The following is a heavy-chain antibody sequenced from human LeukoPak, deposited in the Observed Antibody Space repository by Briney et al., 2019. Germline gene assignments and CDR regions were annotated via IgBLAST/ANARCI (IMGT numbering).Heavy chain of an antibody. J-gene: IGHJ5*02. CDR2: ISGSGGST. V-gene: IGHV3-23*01. CDR3: AKGYCSSTTCYSRFDP. D-gene: IGHD2-2*02. Sequence: GGSLRLSCAASGFTFSSYAMSWVRQAPVKGLEWVSAISGSGGSTSIADSVKGRFTISRDNSKNMLYLQMNSLRDEDTAVYYCAKGYCSSTTCYSRFDPWGHGTLVTVSS. CDR1: GFTFSSYA.